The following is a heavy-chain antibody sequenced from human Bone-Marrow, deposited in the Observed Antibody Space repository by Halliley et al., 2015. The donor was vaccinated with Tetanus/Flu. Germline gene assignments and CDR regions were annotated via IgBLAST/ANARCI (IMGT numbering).Heavy chain of an antibody. CDR3: ARDQEGYFYESSGYIDY. Sequence: NADGSSSPSADSVKGRFTISRDNAKNTLYLQMNSLKPEDSAVYYCARDQEGYFYESSGYIDYWGQGALVTVSS. J-gene: IGHJ4*02. V-gene: IGHV3-74*01. CDR2: NADGSSS. D-gene: IGHD3-22*01.